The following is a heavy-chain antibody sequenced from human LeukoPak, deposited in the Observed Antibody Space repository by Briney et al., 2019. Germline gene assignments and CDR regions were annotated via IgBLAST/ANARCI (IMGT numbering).Heavy chain of an antibody. CDR1: GGSISSYY. D-gene: IGHD1-26*01. CDR3: ARVHHSGSYPDY. Sequence: PSETLSLTCTVSGGSISSYYWSWIRQPPGKGLEWIGYIYYSGSTNYNPSLKSRVTISVDTSKNQFSLKLSSVTAADTAVYYCARVHHSGSYPDYWGQGTLVTVSS. V-gene: IGHV4-59*08. J-gene: IGHJ4*02. CDR2: IYYSGST.